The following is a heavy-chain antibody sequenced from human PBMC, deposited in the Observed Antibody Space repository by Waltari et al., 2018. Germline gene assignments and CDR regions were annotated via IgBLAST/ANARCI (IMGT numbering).Heavy chain of an antibody. J-gene: IGHJ5*02. CDR1: GGSISNYY. V-gene: IGHV4-4*08. D-gene: IGHD1-26*01. CDR3: ARDSTDNWFDP. CDR2: IYSSGST. Sequence: QVQLQESGPGLVKSSETLSLTCTVPGGSISNYYWSWIRQPPGTGLEWIGNIYSSGSTNYHPSLRSQNSRSVDTSKNQFSLRLNSVTAADTAVYYCARDSTDNWFDPWGQGTLVTVAS.